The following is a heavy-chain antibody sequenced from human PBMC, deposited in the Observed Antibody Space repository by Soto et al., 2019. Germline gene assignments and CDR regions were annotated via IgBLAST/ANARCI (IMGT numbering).Heavy chain of an antibody. CDR1: EFIFSSYG. CDR3: AKDHQGYRSEWYFTKKPVPPSDH. J-gene: IGHJ4*02. CDR2: ISGSGGST. D-gene: IGHD6-19*01. Sequence: GGSLRLSCAASEFIFSSYGMNWVRQAPGKGLEWVSAISGSGGSTYYADSVKGRFSISRDNSKNTLYLQMNSLRAEDTAVYYCAKDHQGYRSEWYFTKKPVPPSDHWGQGSLVTVSS. V-gene: IGHV3-23*01.